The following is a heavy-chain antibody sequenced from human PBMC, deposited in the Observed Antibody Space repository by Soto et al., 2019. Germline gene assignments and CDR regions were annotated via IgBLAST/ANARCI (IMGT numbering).Heavy chain of an antibody. CDR1: GDYIHVGGYY. V-gene: IGHV4-30-4*01. D-gene: IGHD2-2*01. CDR2: IYYTGKT. J-gene: IGHJ5*02. CDR3: GRDLTSNANCIDP. Sequence: SETLSLTCSVSGDYIHVGGYYWTWIRQRPGKGLEWMGYIYYTGKTYYNPSLESRLTMSADRSKNQFSLRLTSVTAADTAVYFCGRDLTSNANCIDPWGQGTLVTVSS.